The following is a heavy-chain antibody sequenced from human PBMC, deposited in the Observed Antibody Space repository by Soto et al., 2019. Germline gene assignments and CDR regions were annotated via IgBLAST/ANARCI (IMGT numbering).Heavy chain of an antibody. D-gene: IGHD3-3*01. CDR2: IVTLFGTA. CDR1: GGTFGNTA. J-gene: IGHJ5*02. V-gene: IGHV1-69*12. Sequence: QVQLVQSGAEVKEPGSSVNVSCKTSGGTFGNTAVTWVRQVPGQGLEWIGGIVTLFGTANYAQKFRGRVMTTADESTSTAYMDLSSLRSDDTAIYYCARDGDPGYSFWSGPLGGGRFDPWGQGTLVTVSS. CDR3: ARDGDPGYSFWSGPLGGGRFDP.